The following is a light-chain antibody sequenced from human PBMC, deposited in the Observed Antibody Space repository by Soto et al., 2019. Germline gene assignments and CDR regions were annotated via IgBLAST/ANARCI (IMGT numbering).Light chain of an antibody. CDR3: ETWDRDTRV. Sequence: QPVLTQSSSASASLGSSVNLTCTLSSGHRRYSIAWHQQQPGKAPRYLMKLESSGSYNKGSGVPDRFSGSSSGSDRHLTISNLQSEDEADYHCETWDRDTRVLGGGTKLTVL. CDR1: SGHRRYS. J-gene: IGLJ2*01. CDR2: LESSGSY. V-gene: IGLV4-60*03.